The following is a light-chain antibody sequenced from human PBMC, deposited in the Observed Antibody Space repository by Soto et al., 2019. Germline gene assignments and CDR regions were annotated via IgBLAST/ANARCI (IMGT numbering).Light chain of an antibody. CDR2: EVS. V-gene: IGLV2-14*01. CDR1: SSDVGGYKY. CDR3: SSYTRSTTLNVL. J-gene: IGLJ2*01. Sequence: QSALTQPASVSGSHGQSITISCTGTSSDVGGYKYVSWYQQHPGKVPKLMIYEVSNRPSGVSNRFSGSKSGNTASLSISGLQAEDEAEYYCSSYTRSTTLNVLFGGGTKL.